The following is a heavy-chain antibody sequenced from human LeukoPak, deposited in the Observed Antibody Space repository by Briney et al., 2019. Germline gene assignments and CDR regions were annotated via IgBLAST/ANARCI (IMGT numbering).Heavy chain of an antibody. J-gene: IGHJ4*02. CDR3: AKGYYDYVWGSHGDY. D-gene: IGHD3-16*01. CDR1: GFTFSSYA. CDR2: ISGSGGST. Sequence: PGGSLRLSCAASGFTFSSYAMSWVRQAPGKGLEWVSAISGSGGSTYYADSVKGRFTISRDNSKNTLYLQMNSLRAEDTAVYYCAKGYYDYVWGSHGDYWGQGTLVTVSA. V-gene: IGHV3-23*01.